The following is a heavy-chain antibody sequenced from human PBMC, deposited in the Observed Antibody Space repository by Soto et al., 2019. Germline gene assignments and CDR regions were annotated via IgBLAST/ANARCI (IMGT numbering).Heavy chain of an antibody. CDR3: AKGRRYCSGGSCDSFWAFDV. CDR2: ISYDGSHK. J-gene: IGHJ3*01. D-gene: IGHD2-15*01. Sequence: GGSLRLSCAASGFTFSTYGMHWVRQAPGKGLEWVAVISYDGSHKYYADSVTGRFAISRDNSKNTLYLQMNSLRAEDTAVYYCAKGRRYCSGGSCDSFWAFDVWGQGTMVTVSS. V-gene: IGHV3-30*18. CDR1: GFTFSTYG.